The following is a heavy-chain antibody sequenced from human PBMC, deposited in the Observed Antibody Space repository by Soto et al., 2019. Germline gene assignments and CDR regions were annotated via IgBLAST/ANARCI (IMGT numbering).Heavy chain of an antibody. Sequence: SETLSLTCTVSGGSISSSSYYWGWIRQPPGKGLEWIGSIYYSGSTYYNPSLKSRVTISVDTSKNQFSLKLSSVTAADTAVYYCARQDTIFGVVTAGGAFDIWGQGTMVTVSS. CDR1: GGSISSSSYY. D-gene: IGHD3-3*01. J-gene: IGHJ3*02. CDR2: IYYSGST. CDR3: ARQDTIFGVVTAGGAFDI. V-gene: IGHV4-39*01.